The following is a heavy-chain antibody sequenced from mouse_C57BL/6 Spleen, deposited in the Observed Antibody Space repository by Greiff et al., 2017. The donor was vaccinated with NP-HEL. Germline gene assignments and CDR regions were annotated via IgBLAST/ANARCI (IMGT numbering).Heavy chain of an antibody. V-gene: IGHV5-4*01. CDR2: ISDGGSYT. CDR3: ARDYDVRGGYAMDY. D-gene: IGHD2-12*01. Sequence: EVKLVESGGGLVKPGGSLKLSCAASGFTFSSYAMSWVRQTPEKRLEWVATISDGGSYTYYPDNVKGRFTISRDNAKNNLYLQMSHLKSEDTAMYYWARDYDVRGGYAMDYWGQGTSVTVSS. J-gene: IGHJ4*01. CDR1: GFTFSSYA.